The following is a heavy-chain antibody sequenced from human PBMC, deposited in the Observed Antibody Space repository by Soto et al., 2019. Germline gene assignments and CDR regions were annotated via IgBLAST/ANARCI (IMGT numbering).Heavy chain of an antibody. CDR1: GYTFTSYG. V-gene: IGHV1-18*01. J-gene: IGHJ5*02. CDR3: ARAVYSYAFGRVWAHRNWFDP. D-gene: IGHD5-18*01. Sequence: QVQLVQSGAEVKKPGASVKVSCKASGYTFTSYGISWVRQAPGQGLEWMGWISAYNGNTNYAQKLQGRVTMTTDTSTSTAYMELRSLRSDDTAVYYCARAVYSYAFGRVWAHRNWFDPWGQGTLVTVSS. CDR2: ISAYNGNT.